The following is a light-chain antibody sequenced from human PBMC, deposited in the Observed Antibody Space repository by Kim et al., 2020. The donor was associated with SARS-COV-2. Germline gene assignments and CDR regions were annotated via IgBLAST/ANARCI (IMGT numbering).Light chain of an antibody. CDR3: ASRDSSGDHLL. CDR1: ILRTYF. CDR2: GKN. V-gene: IGLV3-19*01. Sequence: SSELTQDPAVSVALGQTVRITCQGDILRTYFPSWYQQKPRQAPVLVIYGKNTLPSGIPDRFSGSFSGNTASLTITGTQAEDEADYYCASRDSSGDHLLFGGGTKLTVL. J-gene: IGLJ3*02.